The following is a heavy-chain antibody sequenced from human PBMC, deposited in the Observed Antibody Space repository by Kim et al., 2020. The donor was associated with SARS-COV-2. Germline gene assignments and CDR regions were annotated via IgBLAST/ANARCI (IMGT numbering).Heavy chain of an antibody. D-gene: IGHD6-19*01. J-gene: IGHJ3*01. Sequence: DSVKGRFSISRDNPNNIMFLQLDSLRIEDTAVYYCAREWQSSGLAGTFDVWGQGTLVSVSS. CDR3: AREWQSSGLAGTFDV. V-gene: IGHV3-30*01.